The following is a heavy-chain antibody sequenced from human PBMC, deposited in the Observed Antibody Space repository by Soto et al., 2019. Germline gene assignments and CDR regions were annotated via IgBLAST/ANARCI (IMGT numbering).Heavy chain of an antibody. CDR3: AKTGPEWELDY. Sequence: EVHLLESGGGLVQPGGSLRLSCAASGFTFSSHAMSWVRQAPGKGLQWISSISSSGISKYYADSVKGRFTISRDDSKNTLYLQMNSLRADDTAVYYCAKTGPEWELDYWGQGTLVTVSS. CDR2: ISSSGISK. CDR1: GFTFSSHA. J-gene: IGHJ4*02. V-gene: IGHV3-23*01. D-gene: IGHD1-26*01.